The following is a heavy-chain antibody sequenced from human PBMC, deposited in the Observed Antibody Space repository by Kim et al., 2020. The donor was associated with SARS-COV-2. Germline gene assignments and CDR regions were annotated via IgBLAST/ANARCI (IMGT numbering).Heavy chain of an antibody. CDR3: ARPGVYDFWSGYSYYFDY. V-gene: IGHV4-39*01. CDR2: IYYSGST. D-gene: IGHD3-3*01. Sequence: SETLSLTCTVSGVSISSSSYYWGWIRQPPGKGLEWIGSIYYSGSTYYNPSLKSRVTISVDTSKNQFSLKLSSVTAADTVVYYCARPGVYDFWSGYSYYFDYGGQGTLVTVSS. CDR1: GVSISSSSYY. J-gene: IGHJ4*02.